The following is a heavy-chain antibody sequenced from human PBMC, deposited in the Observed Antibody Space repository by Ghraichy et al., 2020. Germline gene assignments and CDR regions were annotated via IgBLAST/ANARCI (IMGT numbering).Heavy chain of an antibody. CDR3: AAERCAGGSCYSFS. J-gene: IGHJ5*02. Sequence: SQTLSLTCTVSGGSISSYYWNWIRQPPGKGLEWIGYISYTGSNNYNHSLKSRVTISVDTSKNQFSLKLTSVTAADTAVYYCAAERCAGGSCYSFSWGQGALVTVSS. CDR2: ISYTGSN. D-gene: IGHD2-15*01. V-gene: IGHV4-59*01. CDR1: GGSISSYY.